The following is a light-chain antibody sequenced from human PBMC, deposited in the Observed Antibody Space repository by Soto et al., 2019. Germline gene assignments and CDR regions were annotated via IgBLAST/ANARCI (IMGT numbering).Light chain of an antibody. V-gene: IGKV3-15*01. J-gene: IGKJ5*01. CDR3: QQYNSWLQIT. CDR2: GAS. CDR1: QSISSK. Sequence: EIVMTQSPATLSVSPGERATLSCRASQSISSKVGWYQQRPGQAPRLLMYGASTRATGIPARFIGSGSGTEFTLTISILESEDSAVYYCQQYNSWLQITFGQVKRLEIK.